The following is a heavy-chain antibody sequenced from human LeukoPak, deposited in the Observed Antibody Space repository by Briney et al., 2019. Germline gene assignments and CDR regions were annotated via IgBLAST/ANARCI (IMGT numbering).Heavy chain of an antibody. Sequence: SGTLSLTCAVSGGSISSSNWWSWVRQPPGKGLEWIGYIYYSGSTYYNPSLKSRVTISVDTSKNQFSLKLSSVTAADTAVYYCARVFGYSGYWFDPWGREPWSPSPQ. V-gene: IGHV4-4*02. D-gene: IGHD5-12*01. J-gene: IGHJ5*02. CDR2: IYYSGST. CDR3: ARVFGYSGYWFDP. CDR1: GGSISSSNW.